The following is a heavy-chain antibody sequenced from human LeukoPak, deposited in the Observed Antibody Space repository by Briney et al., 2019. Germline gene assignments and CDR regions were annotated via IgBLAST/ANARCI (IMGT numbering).Heavy chain of an antibody. Sequence: PGGSLRLSCAASGFTFSSYWMSWVRQAPGKGLEWVANIKQDGSEKYYVDSVKGRFTISRDNAKSSLYQQMNSLRAEDTAVYYCARPPSGRVDFDYWGQGTLVTVSS. CDR2: IKQDGSEK. D-gene: IGHD1-26*01. CDR1: GFTFSSYW. V-gene: IGHV3-7*03. J-gene: IGHJ4*02. CDR3: ARPPSGRVDFDY.